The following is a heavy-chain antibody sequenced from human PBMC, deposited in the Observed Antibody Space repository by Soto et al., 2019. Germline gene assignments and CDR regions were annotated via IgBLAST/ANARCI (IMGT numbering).Heavy chain of an antibody. J-gene: IGHJ5*02. D-gene: IGHD2-15*01. CDR3: ARCSLVVIPVPGFDP. V-gene: IGHV4-31*03. CDR1: GGSISSGGYY. CDR2: IYYNGNT. Sequence: TLSLTCTVSGGSISSGGYYWSWIRQHPGRGLEWIGYIYYNGNTYYNPSLKSRVTVSVDTSKNQFSLNVRSVTAADTAVYYCARCSLVVIPVPGFDPWGQGTLVTVSS.